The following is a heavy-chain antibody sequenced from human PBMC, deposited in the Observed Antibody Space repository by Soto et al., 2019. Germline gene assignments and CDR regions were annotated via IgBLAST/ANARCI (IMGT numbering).Heavy chain of an antibody. J-gene: IGHJ6*02. D-gene: IGHD2-15*01. Sequence: GESLKSSCKGYGYSCTSYWISWVRKMPGKGLESIGRFDPSDSYTNYRPSFQGHVTISADKYISTAYLKWSSLKASDTEMYYCARHGGHTARVYYYGMNVWGQGNRVTVSS. V-gene: IGHV5-10-1*01. CDR2: FDPSDSYT. CDR3: ARHGGHTARVYYYGMNV. CDR1: GYSCTSYW.